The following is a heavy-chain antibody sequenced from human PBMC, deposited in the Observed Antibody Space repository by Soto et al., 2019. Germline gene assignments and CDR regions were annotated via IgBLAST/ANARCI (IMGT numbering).Heavy chain of an antibody. CDR1: GVTVRSNY. D-gene: IGHD3-22*01. V-gene: IGHV3-53*01. Sequence: GGSLKLSCAASGVTVRSNYMSGVRQAPGKGQERVSVIYSGGSTYYADSVKGRFTISRDNSKNTLYLQMNSLRAEDTAVYYCARDRVESGYPEYFQHWGQGTLVTVSS. J-gene: IGHJ1*01. CDR2: IYSGGST. CDR3: ARDRVESGYPEYFQH.